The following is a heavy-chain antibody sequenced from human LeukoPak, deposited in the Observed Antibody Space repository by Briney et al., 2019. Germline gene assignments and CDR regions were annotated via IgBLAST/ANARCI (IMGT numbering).Heavy chain of an antibody. J-gene: IGHJ4*02. D-gene: IGHD4-17*01. CDR2: IWYDGSNK. CDR1: GFTFSSYG. Sequence: GGSLRLSCAASGFTFSSYGMHWVRQAPGKGLEWVAVIWYDGSNKYYADSVKGRFTISRDNSKNTLYLQMNSLRGEDTAVYYCARELSMTTGGGFDYWGQGTLVTVSS. CDR3: ARELSMTTGGGFDY. V-gene: IGHV3-33*01.